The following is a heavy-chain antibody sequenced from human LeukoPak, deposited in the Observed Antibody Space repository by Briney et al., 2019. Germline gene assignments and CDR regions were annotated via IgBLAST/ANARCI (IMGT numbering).Heavy chain of an antibody. V-gene: IGHV1-18*01. Sequence: ASVKVSCKASGYSFANYSISWVRQAPGQGLERMGWISGYNGNTNYAQNLQDRVTVTTDTSTSTAYMELSSLRSDDTAVYYCARVGPYDSGSYYNINPYYYCMDVWGKGTTVTVSS. J-gene: IGHJ6*03. CDR2: ISGYNGNT. D-gene: IGHD3-10*01. CDR1: GYSFANYS. CDR3: ARVGPYDSGSYYNINPYYYCMDV.